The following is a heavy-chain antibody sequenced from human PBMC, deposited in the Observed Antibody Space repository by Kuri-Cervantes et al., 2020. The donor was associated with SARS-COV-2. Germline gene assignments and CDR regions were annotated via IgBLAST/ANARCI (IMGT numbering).Heavy chain of an antibody. CDR2: INHSGST. CDR1: GGSFSGYY. J-gene: IGHJ3*02. CDR3: ARLSPPKDAFDI. D-gene: IGHD3-16*02. Sequence: SETLSLTCAVYGGSFSGYYWSWIRQPPGKGLEWIGEINHSGSTNYNPSLKSRVTISVDTSKNQFSLKLSSVTAADTAVYYCARLSPPKDAFDIWGQGTMVTVSS. V-gene: IGHV4-34*01.